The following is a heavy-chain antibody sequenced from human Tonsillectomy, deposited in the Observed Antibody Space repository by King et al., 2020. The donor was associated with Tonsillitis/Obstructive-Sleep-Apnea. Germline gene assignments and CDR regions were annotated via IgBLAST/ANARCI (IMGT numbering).Heavy chain of an antibody. V-gene: IGHV3-33*01. CDR1: GFTFSSYG. Sequence: HVQLVESGGGVVQPGRSLRLSCAASGFTFSSYGMHWVRQAPGKGLEWVAVIWYDGSNKYYADSVKGRFTISRDNSKNTLYLQMNSLRAEDTAVYYCARSKTYYDFWSGFGAFDIWGQGTMVTVSS. CDR3: ARSKTYYDFWSGFGAFDI. CDR2: IWYDGSNK. D-gene: IGHD3-3*01. J-gene: IGHJ3*02.